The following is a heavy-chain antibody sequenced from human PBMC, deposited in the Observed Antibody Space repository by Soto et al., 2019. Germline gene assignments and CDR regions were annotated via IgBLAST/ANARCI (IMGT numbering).Heavy chain of an antibody. Sequence: QVQLVQSGAEVKKPGASVKVSCKASGYTFTSYGISCVRQAPGQGLEWMGWISAYNGNTNYAQKLQGRVTMTTDTSTSTADMELRSLRSDDTAVYYCARVPYYDFWSGYLDYWGQGTLVTVSS. CDR3: ARVPYYDFWSGYLDY. D-gene: IGHD3-3*01. CDR2: ISAYNGNT. CDR1: GYTFTSYG. V-gene: IGHV1-18*04. J-gene: IGHJ4*02.